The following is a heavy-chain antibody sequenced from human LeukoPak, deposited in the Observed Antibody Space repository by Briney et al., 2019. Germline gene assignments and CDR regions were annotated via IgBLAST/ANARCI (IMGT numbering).Heavy chain of an antibody. CDR2: FSGSGGNT. D-gene: IGHD1-20*01. Sequence: AGGSLRLSCAASGFTSSNYAMSWVRQAPGKGLEWVSAFSGSGGNTYYADSVKGRFTISRDNSKNTLYLQMNSLRAEDTAVYYCAKLGYNWNYVDYWGQGTLVTVSS. CDR3: AKLGYNWNYVDY. J-gene: IGHJ4*02. V-gene: IGHV3-23*01. CDR1: GFTSSNYA.